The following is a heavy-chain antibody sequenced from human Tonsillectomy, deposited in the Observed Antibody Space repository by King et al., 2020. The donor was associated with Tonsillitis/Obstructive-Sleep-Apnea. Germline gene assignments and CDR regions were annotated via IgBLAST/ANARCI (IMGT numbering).Heavy chain of an antibody. CDR3: ARADQPDVDTAMVFDY. D-gene: IGHD5-18*01. J-gene: IGHJ4*02. V-gene: IGHV1-69*12. Sequence: QLVQSGAVVKKPGSSVKVSCKASGGTFSSYAISWVRQAPGQGLEWMGGIIPIFGTANYAQKFQGRVTITADESTSTAYMELSSLRSEDTAVYYCARADQPDVDTAMVFDYWGQGTLVTVSS. CDR1: GGTFSSYA. CDR2: IIPIFGTA.